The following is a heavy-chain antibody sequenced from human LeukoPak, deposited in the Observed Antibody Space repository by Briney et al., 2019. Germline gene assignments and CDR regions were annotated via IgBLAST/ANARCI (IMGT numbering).Heavy chain of an antibody. Sequence: PGGSLRLSCAASGFTFSSYAMHWVRQAPGKGLEWVAVILYDGSNKYYADSVKGRFTISRDNSKNTLYLQMNSLRAEDTAVYYCARDQQQLVLDYWGQGTLVTVSS. D-gene: IGHD6-13*01. CDR1: GFTFSSYA. CDR2: ILYDGSNK. CDR3: ARDQQQLVLDY. J-gene: IGHJ4*02. V-gene: IGHV3-30*04.